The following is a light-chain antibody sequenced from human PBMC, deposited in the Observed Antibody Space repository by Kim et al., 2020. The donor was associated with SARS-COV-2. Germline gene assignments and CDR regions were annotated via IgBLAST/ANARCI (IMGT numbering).Light chain of an antibody. V-gene: IGLV3-1*01. J-gene: IGLJ2*01. CDR3: QAWDSSHVV. Sequence: GSPGQTASITCSGDKLGDKYACWYQQKPGQSPVLVIYQDSKRPSGIPERFSGSNSGNTATLTISGTQAMDEADYYCQAWDSSHVVFGGGTQLTVL. CDR1: KLGDKY. CDR2: QDS.